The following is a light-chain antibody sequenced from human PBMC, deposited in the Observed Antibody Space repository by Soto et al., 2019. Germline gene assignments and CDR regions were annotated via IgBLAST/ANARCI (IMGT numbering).Light chain of an antibody. CDR1: TGAVTSGYF. CDR2: STY. Sequence: QAVVTQEPSLTVSPGGTVTLTCASSTGAVTSGYFPNWFQQKPGQAPRALIYSTYNKHYWTPARFSGSLLGGKAALTLSGVQPEDEAEYYCLLYYGGVRVFGGGTKLTVL. V-gene: IGLV7-43*01. J-gene: IGLJ3*02. CDR3: LLYYGGVRV.